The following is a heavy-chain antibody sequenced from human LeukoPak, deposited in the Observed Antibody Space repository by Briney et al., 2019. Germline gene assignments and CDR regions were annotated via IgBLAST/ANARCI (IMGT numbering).Heavy chain of an antibody. CDR2: INRSGST. CDR3: ARLSRSIAAAGTENSAVVYFDY. D-gene: IGHD6-13*01. Sequence: SETLSLTCAVYGGSFSGYYWSWIRQPPGKGLEWIGEINRSGSTNYNPSLKSRVTISVDTSKNQFSLKLSSVTAADTAVYYCARLSRSIAAAGTENSAVVYFDYWGQGTLVTVSS. J-gene: IGHJ4*02. V-gene: IGHV4-34*01. CDR1: GGSFSGYY.